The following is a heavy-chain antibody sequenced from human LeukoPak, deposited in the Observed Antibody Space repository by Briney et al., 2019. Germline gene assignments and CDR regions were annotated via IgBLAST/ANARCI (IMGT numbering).Heavy chain of an antibody. J-gene: IGHJ4*02. CDR3: ARVDILTGYYFFDY. Sequence: ASVKVSCKASGYTFTSYGVSWVRQAPGQGLEWMGWISGNNGNTYYTQNLQGRVTMTTDTPTSTAYMELRSLRSDDTAVYYCARVDILTGYYFFDYWGQGTLVTVSS. V-gene: IGHV1-18*01. D-gene: IGHD3-9*01. CDR1: GYTFTSYG. CDR2: ISGNNGNT.